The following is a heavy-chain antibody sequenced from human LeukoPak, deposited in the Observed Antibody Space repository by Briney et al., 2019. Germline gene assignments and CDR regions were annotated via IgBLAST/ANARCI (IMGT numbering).Heavy chain of an antibody. CDR3: AKGRRLVVPAAIRGGNYFDY. D-gene: IGHD2-2*02. V-gene: IGHV3-23*01. CDR1: GFTFSSYA. CDR2: ISGSGGST. J-gene: IGHJ4*02. Sequence: GGSLRLSCAASGFTFSSYAMSWVRQAPGKGLEWVSAISGSGGSTYYADSVKGRFTISRDNSKNTLYLQMNSLRAEDTAVYYCAKGRRLVVPAAIRGGNYFDYWGQGTLVTVSS.